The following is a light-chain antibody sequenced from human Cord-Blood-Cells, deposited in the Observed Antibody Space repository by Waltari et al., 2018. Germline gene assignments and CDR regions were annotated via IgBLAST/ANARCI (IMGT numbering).Light chain of an antibody. Sequence: DIQMTQSPSSLSASVGDRANTTCRASQSISSYLNWYQQKPGKAPKLLIYAASSLQSGVPSRFSGSGSGTDFTLTISSLQPEDFATYYCQQSYSTPLTFGGGTKVEIK. CDR2: AAS. CDR1: QSISSY. CDR3: QQSYSTPLT. V-gene: IGKV1-39*01. J-gene: IGKJ4*01.